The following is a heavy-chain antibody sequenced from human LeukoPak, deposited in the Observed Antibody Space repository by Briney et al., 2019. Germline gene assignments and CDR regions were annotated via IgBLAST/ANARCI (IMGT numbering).Heavy chain of an antibody. D-gene: IGHD2-8*01. CDR1: GFTFVDYA. Sequence: PGGSLRLSCAASGFTFVDYAMHWVRQVPGKGLEWVSGITWNSRNIGYADSAKGRFTISRDNAKNSLYLQMNSLRAEDTAVYYCARDGYCTSGTCGRFDPWGQGTLVAVSS. CDR3: ARDGYCTSGTCGRFDP. J-gene: IGHJ5*02. CDR2: ITWNSRNI. V-gene: IGHV3-9*01.